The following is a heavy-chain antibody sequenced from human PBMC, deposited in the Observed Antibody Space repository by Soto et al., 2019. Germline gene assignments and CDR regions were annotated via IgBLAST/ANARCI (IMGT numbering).Heavy chain of an antibody. CDR1: GFTFSIYG. CDR2: ISGSGENT. CDR3: AKPLGSESYLPFDY. Sequence: EVQLLESGGGLVQPGGSLRLSCAASGFTFSIYGLSWVRQAPGKGLEWVSAISGSGENTYYADSVKGRFTISRDNPKNTLYIQMNSLRAEDTAVYYCAKPLGSESYLPFDYWGQGTLVTVSS. V-gene: IGHV3-23*01. D-gene: IGHD3-10*01. J-gene: IGHJ4*02.